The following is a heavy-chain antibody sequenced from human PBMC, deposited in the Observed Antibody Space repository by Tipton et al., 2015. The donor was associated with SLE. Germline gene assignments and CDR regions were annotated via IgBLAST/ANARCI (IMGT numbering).Heavy chain of an antibody. V-gene: IGHV4-39*01. Sequence: LRLSCTVSGGSIRSGSYSWVWIRQPPGKGLEWIAGFSYSGITPRTYYNPSLQSRGAISVDTSRSQFSLRLTSVTAADTAVYYCARQGRYDAVGHDGFDIWGQGRNVTVSS. CDR1: GGSIRSGSYS. D-gene: IGHD3-9*01. CDR2: FSYSGITPRT. CDR3: ARQGRYDAVGHDGFDI. J-gene: IGHJ3*02.